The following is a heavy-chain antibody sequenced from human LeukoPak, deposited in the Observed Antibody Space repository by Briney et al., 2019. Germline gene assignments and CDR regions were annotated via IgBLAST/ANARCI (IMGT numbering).Heavy chain of an antibody. V-gene: IGHV1-18*01. CDR3: ASTFSYGSRTLGY. J-gene: IGHJ4*02. Sequence: GASVKVSCKASGYTFTSYGISWVRQAPGQGLEWMGWISAYNGNTNYAQKLQGRVTMTRDTSINTVYMELSSLRSDDTAVYYCASTFSYGSRTLGYWGQGTLVTVSS. CDR1: GYTFTSYG. D-gene: IGHD5-18*01. CDR2: ISAYNGNT.